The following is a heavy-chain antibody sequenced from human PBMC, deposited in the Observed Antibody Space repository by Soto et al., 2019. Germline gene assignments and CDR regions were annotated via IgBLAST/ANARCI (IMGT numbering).Heavy chain of an antibody. CDR3: SRGTYYPQSSGLHADY. Sequence: PGGSLRLSCAAAGFTFDDYAMHWVRQAPGKGLEWVSSLNWNGENIFYVDNLRGRFTVSRDNSKNTLFLQMNSLRPEDTAVYYCSRGTYYPQSSGLHADYWGPGTVVTVSS. CDR1: GFTFDDYA. V-gene: IGHV3-9*01. CDR2: LNWNGENI. D-gene: IGHD3-22*01. J-gene: IGHJ4*02.